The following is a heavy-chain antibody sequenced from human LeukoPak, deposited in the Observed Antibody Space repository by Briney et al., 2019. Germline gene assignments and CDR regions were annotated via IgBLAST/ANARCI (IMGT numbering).Heavy chain of an antibody. CDR1: GGSISSSSYY. CDR2: IYYSGST. CDR3: ARDTPIQDYYDYVWGSYRYTGYYYMDV. J-gene: IGHJ6*03. D-gene: IGHD3-16*02. Sequence: TSETLSLTCTVSGGSISSSSYYWGWIRQPPGKGLEWIGSIYYSGSTYYNPSLKSRVTISVDTSKNQFSLKLSSVTAADTAVYYCARDTPIQDYYDYVWGSYRYTGYYYMDVWGKGTTVTISS. V-gene: IGHV4-39*01.